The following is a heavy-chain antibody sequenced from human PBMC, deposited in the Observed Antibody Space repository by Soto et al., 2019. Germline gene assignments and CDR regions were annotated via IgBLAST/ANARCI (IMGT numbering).Heavy chain of an antibody. V-gene: IGHV1-69*01. J-gene: IGHJ6*02. CDR3: ANQYYDIFSGYYYYDMDV. CDR2: ILPIFGTA. CDR1: GGTFSSYA. D-gene: IGHD3-9*01. Sequence: QVQLVQSGAEVKKPGSSVKVSCKASGGTFSSYAISWVRQAPGHGLAWMGGILPIFGTAKYAQKFQGRVTITAEESTTPADMELSSLRYDDTAVYYCANQYYDIFSGYYYYDMDVWCRGTTLTVS.